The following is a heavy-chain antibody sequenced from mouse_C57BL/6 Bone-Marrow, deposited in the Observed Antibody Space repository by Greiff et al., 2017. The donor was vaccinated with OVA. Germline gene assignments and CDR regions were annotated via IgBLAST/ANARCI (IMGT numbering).Heavy chain of an antibody. CDR2: IYPRSGNT. D-gene: IGHD1-1*01. CDR1: GYTFTSYG. CDR3: ARDPYYYGSSYFDY. J-gene: IGHJ2*01. Sequence: VKLVESGAELARPGASVKLSCKASGYTFTSYGISWVKQRTGQGLEWIGEIYPRSGNTYYNEKLKGKATLTADKSSSTAYMELRSLTSEDSAVYICARDPYYYGSSYFDYWGQGTTLTVSS. V-gene: IGHV1-81*01.